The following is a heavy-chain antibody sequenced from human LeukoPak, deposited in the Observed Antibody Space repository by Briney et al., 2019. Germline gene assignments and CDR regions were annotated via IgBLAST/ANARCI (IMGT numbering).Heavy chain of an antibody. D-gene: IGHD3-3*01. V-gene: IGHV1-2*05. Sequence: ASVKVSCKASGYTFTGYYMHWVRQAPGQGLEWMGRINPNSGGTNYAQKFQGRVTMTRDTSISTAYMELSRLRSDDTGVYYCARAQEGPYYDFWSGSPVDYGMDVWGQGTTVTVSS. J-gene: IGHJ6*02. CDR3: ARAQEGPYYDFWSGSPVDYGMDV. CDR2: INPNSGGT. CDR1: GYTFTGYY.